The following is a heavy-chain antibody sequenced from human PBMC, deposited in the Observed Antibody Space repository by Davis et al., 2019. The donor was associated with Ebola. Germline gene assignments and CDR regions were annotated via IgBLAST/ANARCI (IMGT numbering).Heavy chain of an antibody. CDR3: ARAPSLKADGPTWYNWVDP. J-gene: IGHJ5*02. CDR1: GYTLTSYD. V-gene: IGHV1-8*01. CDR2: MNPNSGNT. Sequence: AASVKVSCKASGYTLTSYDITWVRQATGQGLEWMGWMNPNSGNTGYAQKFQGRVTLTRSTSISTAYMELSSLRSDDTAVYYCARAPSLKADGPTWYNWVDPWGQGTLVTVSS. D-gene: IGHD2-8*01.